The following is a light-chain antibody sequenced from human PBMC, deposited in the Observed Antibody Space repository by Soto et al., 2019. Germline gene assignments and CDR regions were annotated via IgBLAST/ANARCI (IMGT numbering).Light chain of an antibody. Sequence: EIVLTQSPGTLSLSPGDGATLSCRASQGVRGTYLAWYQHRPGQPPRLLIYGASSRATGIPDRFSGSESGTDFTLSINRLEPEDFAVYYCQHYVSGTFGQRTRLEIK. J-gene: IGKJ5*01. V-gene: IGKV3-20*01. CDR2: GAS. CDR3: QHYVSGT. CDR1: QGVRGTY.